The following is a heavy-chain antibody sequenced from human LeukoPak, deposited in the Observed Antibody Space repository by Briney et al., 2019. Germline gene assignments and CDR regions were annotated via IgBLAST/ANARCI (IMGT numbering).Heavy chain of an antibody. Sequence: PSETLSLTCTVSGYSISSGYYWGWIRQPPGQGLEWIRNIYHSGSTYYNPSLKSRVTILVDTSKNQFSLKLSSVTAADTGVYYCAREGGSSWSFDYWGQGTLVTVS. V-gene: IGHV4-38-2*02. CDR3: AREGGSSWSFDY. D-gene: IGHD6-13*01. CDR1: GYSISSGYY. J-gene: IGHJ4*02. CDR2: IYHSGST.